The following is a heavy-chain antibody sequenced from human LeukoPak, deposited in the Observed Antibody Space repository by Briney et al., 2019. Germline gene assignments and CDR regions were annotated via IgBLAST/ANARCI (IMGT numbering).Heavy chain of an antibody. CDR2: ISDTGATT. J-gene: IGHJ4*02. CDR3: AKDTSIGRYCTNGVCSPFDY. D-gene: IGHD2-8*01. CDR1: GFTFSSYA. V-gene: IGHV3-23*01. Sequence: GGSLRLSCAGSGFTFSSYAMSWVRQAPGKGLEWGSAISDTGATTYDADSVKGRFTISRDNSRSTLYLQMNSLRAEDTALYYCAKDTSIGRYCTNGVCSPFDYWGQGTLVTVSS.